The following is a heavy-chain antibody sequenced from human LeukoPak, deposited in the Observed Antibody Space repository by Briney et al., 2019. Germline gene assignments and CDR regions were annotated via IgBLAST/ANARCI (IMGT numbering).Heavy chain of an antibody. Sequence: SVKVSCKASGGTFSSYAISWVRQAPGQGLEGMGGIIPIFGTANYAQKFQGRVTITADKSTSTAYMELSSLRSEDTAVYYCATYDSSSSTYYYYMDVWGKGTTVTVSS. D-gene: IGHD6-13*01. CDR1: GGTFSSYA. V-gene: IGHV1-69*06. CDR3: ATYDSSSSTYYYYMDV. CDR2: IIPIFGTA. J-gene: IGHJ6*03.